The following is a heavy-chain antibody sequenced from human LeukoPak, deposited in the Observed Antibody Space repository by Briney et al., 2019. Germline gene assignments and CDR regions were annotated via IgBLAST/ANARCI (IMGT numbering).Heavy chain of an antibody. D-gene: IGHD6-13*01. CDR2: IYYSGST. J-gene: IGHJ5*02. CDR3: ARGDPFRAGWFDP. Sequence: PSETLSLTCTVSGGSISSYYWSWIRQPPGKGLEWIGYIYYSGSTNYNPSLKSRLTMSVDTSKNHFSLKLSSVTAADTAVYYCARGDPFRAGWFDPWGQGTLVTVS. V-gene: IGHV4-59*12. CDR1: GGSISSYY.